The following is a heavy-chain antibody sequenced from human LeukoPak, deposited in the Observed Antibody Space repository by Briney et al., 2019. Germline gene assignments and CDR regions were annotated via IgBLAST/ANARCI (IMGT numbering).Heavy chain of an antibody. Sequence: PGGSLRLSCAASGFTFSSYSMNWVRQAPGKGLEWVSSISSSSSSYIYYADSVKGRFTISRDNAKNSLYLQMNSLRAEDTAVYYCARVFGVGGYIPDREYYFDYWGQGTLVTVSS. CDR3: ARVFGVGGYIPDREYYFDY. J-gene: IGHJ4*02. D-gene: IGHD3-22*01. CDR1: GFTFSSYS. CDR2: ISSSSSSYI. V-gene: IGHV3-21*01.